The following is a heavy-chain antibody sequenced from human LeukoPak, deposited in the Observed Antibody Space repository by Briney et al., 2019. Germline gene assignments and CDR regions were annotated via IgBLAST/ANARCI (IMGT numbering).Heavy chain of an antibody. CDR3: ARWDGYSSSPDY. D-gene: IGHD6-13*01. CDR2: MNPNSGDT. V-gene: IGHV1-2*02. J-gene: IGHJ4*02. CDR1: GYTFTGYY. Sequence: GASVKVSCKASGYTFTGYYIHWVRQAPGQGLEWMGWMNPNSGDTSYAQKFLGRVTMTRDMSISTIYMELTRLRSDDTALYYCARWDGYSSSPDYWGQGTLVTVSS.